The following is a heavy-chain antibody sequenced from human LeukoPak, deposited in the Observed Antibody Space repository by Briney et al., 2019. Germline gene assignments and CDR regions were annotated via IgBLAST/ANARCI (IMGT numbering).Heavy chain of an antibody. J-gene: IGHJ4*02. V-gene: IGHV3-21*04. CDR3: ASGGIYYGAAFDF. D-gene: IGHD1-26*01. Sequence: GGSLRLSCAASGFTFTSYSMNWVRQAPGKGLEWVSSIGSLSTYIYYADSVKGRFTISRDNAQNSLYLQMNSLRAEDTALYYCASGGIYYGAAFDFWGQGTLVTVSS. CDR2: IGSLSTYI. CDR1: GFTFTSYS.